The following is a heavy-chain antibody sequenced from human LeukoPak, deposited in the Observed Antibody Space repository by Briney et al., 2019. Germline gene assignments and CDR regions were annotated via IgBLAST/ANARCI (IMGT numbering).Heavy chain of an antibody. CDR2: ISYDGSNK. CDR1: GFTFSSYG. Sequence: PGGSLRLSCAASGFTFSSYGMLWVRQAPGKGLEWVAVISYDGSNKYYADSVKGRFTISRDNSKNTLYLQMNSLRAEDTAVYYCAEEGPWEYDSSGYYGYYYYGMDVWGQGTTVTVSS. J-gene: IGHJ6*02. CDR3: AEEGPWEYDSSGYYGYYYYGMDV. D-gene: IGHD3-22*01. V-gene: IGHV3-30*18.